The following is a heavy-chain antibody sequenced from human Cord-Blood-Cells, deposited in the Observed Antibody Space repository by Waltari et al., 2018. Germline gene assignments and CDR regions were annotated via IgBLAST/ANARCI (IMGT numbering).Heavy chain of an antibody. CDR2: IYWDDDK. CDR1: GFSLSTSGVG. J-gene: IGHJ4*02. D-gene: IGHD6-6*01. Sequence: QITLKESGPTLVKPTQTLTLTCTFSGFSLSTSGVGVGWIRQPPGKALEWLAIIYWDDDKRYSPALKGRLTITKDTSKNQVVLTMTNMDPVDTATYYCAHTLRSSIAARHFDYWGQGTLVTVSS. CDR3: AHTLRSSIAARHFDY. V-gene: IGHV2-5*02.